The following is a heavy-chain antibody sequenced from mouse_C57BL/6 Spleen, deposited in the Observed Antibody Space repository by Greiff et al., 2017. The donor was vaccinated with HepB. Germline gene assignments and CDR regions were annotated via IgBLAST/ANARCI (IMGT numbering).Heavy chain of an antibody. V-gene: IGHV1-26*01. D-gene: IGHD2-3*01. CDR1: GYTFTDYY. Sequence: EVQLQQSGPELVKPGASVKISCKASGYTFTDYYMNWVKQSHGKSLEWIGDINPNNGGTSYNQKFKGKATLTVDKSSSTAYMELRSLTSEDSAVYYCARNGYYDGVAMDYWGQGTSVTVSS. J-gene: IGHJ4*01. CDR3: ARNGYYDGVAMDY. CDR2: INPNNGGT.